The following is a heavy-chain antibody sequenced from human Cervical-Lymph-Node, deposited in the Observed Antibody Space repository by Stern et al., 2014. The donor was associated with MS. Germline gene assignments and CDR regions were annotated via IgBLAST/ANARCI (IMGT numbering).Heavy chain of an antibody. V-gene: IGHV3-74*02. D-gene: IGHD5-24*01. J-gene: IGHJ4*02. CDR3: ATLGWADY. Sequence: VQLVESGGGLVQPWGSLRLSCAASGFSFSSYWMHWVRQAPGKGLVWVSRIDNDGSTKGDADSVKGRFTISRDNSKNTLYLQMNSLRAEDTAVYYCATLGWADYWGQGTLVTVSS. CDR2: IDNDGSTK. CDR1: GFSFSSYW.